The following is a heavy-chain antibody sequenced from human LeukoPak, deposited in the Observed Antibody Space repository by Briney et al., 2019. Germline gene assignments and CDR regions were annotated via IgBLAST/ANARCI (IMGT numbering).Heavy chain of an antibody. CDR3: AHGSMYQLDY. D-gene: IGHD2-2*01. Sequence: GGSLRLSCAASGFTFSNYAMTWVRQAPGKGLEWVSSLSSRSRYIYYADSLKGRFTISRDNAKNSLYLQMNSLRAEDTAVYYCAHGSMYQLDYWGQGTLVTVSS. CDR2: LSSRSRYI. V-gene: IGHV3-21*01. CDR1: GFTFSNYA. J-gene: IGHJ4*02.